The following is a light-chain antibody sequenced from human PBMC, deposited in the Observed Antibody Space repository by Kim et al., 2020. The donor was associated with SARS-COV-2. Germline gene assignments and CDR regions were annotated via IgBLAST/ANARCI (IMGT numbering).Light chain of an antibody. CDR1: SSKIGAGYD. CDR3: QSYDSSLSGYHVV. V-gene: IGLV1-40*01. CDR2: GNS. Sequence: QSVLTQPPSVSGAPGQRVTISCPGSSSKIGAGYDVHWYQQLPGTAPKLLIYGNSNRPSGVPDRFSGSKSGTSASLAITGLQAEDEADYYCQSYDSSLSGYHVVFGGGTQLTVL. J-gene: IGLJ2*01.